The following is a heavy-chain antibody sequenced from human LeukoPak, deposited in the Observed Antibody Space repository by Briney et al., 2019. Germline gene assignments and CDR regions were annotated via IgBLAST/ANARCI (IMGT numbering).Heavy chain of an antibody. V-gene: IGHV3-53*01. CDR3: AKDLGISGWHLDY. D-gene: IGHD6-19*01. Sequence: GGSLRLSCAASGFTVSSNYMSWVRQAPGKGLEWVSVIYSGGSTYYADSVKGRFTISRDNSKNTLYLQMNSLRAEDTAVYYCAKDLGISGWHLDYWGQGTLVTVSS. J-gene: IGHJ4*02. CDR2: IYSGGST. CDR1: GFTVSSNY.